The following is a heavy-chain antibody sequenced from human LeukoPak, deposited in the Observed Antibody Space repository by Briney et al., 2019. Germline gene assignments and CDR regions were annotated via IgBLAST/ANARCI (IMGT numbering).Heavy chain of an antibody. CDR2: IYHSGST. V-gene: IGHV4-38-2*02. J-gene: IGHJ4*02. Sequence: SETLSLTCTVSGYSISSGYYWGWIRQPPGKGLEWIGSIYHSGSTYYNPSLKSRVTISVDTSKNQFSLKLSSVTAADTAVYYCARGGDYVWGRFFDYWGQGTLVTVSS. CDR1: GYSISSGYY. D-gene: IGHD3-16*01. CDR3: ARGGDYVWGRFFDY.